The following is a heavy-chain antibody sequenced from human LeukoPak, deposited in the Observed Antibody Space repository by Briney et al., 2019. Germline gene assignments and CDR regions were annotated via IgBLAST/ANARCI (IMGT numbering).Heavy chain of an antibody. D-gene: IGHD6-13*01. V-gene: IGHV4-30-4*08. Sequence: PSETLSLTCTVSGGSISSGDYYWSWIRQPPGKGLEWIGYIYYSGSTYYNPSLKSRVTISVDTSKNQFSLKLSSVTAADTAVYYCARDGVAAAGTDHAEYFQHWGQGTLVTVSS. CDR2: IYYSGST. J-gene: IGHJ1*01. CDR1: GGSISSGDYY. CDR3: ARDGVAAAGTDHAEYFQH.